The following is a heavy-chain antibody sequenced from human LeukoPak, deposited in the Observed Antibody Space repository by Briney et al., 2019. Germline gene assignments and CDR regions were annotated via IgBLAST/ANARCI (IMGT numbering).Heavy chain of an antibody. CDR3: AKEGGDWGEGYFDY. CDR1: GFTFSDSY. V-gene: IGHV3-11*01. J-gene: IGHJ4*02. CDR2: ISSRGGTI. Sequence: GGSLRLSCAASGFTFSDSYMSWVRQVPGKGLEWLSYISSRGGTIYYADSVKGRFTISRDNAKNSLYLQMNSPRAEDTAVYYCAKEGGDWGEGYFDYWGQGTLVTVSS. D-gene: IGHD7-27*01.